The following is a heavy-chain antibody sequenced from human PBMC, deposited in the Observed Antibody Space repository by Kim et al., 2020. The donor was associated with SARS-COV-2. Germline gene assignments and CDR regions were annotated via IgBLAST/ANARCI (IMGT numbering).Heavy chain of an antibody. V-gene: IGHV3-30-3*01. CDR2: ISYDGSNK. J-gene: IGHJ4*02. D-gene: IGHD3-22*01. Sequence: GGSLRLSCAASGFTFSSYAMHWVRQAPGKGLEWVAVISYDGSNKYYADSVKGRFTISRDNSKNTLYLQMNSLRAEDTAVYYCARDGGRTYYYDSSGYSTTTYYFDYWGQGTLVTVSS. CDR1: GFTFSSYA. CDR3: ARDGGRTYYYDSSGYSTTTYYFDY.